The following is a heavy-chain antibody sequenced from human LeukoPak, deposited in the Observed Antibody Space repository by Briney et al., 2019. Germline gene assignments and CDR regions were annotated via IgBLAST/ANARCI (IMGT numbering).Heavy chain of an antibody. CDR1: GFTFDDYA. CDR3: AKDVSMVRGVTILGGFDY. V-gene: IGHV3-43D*03. CDR2: ISWDGGST. D-gene: IGHD3-10*01. J-gene: IGHJ4*02. Sequence: GGSLRLSCAASGFTFDDYAMHWVRQAPGKGLEWVSLISWDGGSTYYADSVKGRFTISRDNSKNSLYLQMNSLRAEDTALYYCAKDVSMVRGVTILGGFDYWGQGTLVTVSS.